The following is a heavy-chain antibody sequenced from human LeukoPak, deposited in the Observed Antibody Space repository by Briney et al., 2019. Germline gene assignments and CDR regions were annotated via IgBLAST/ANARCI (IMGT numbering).Heavy chain of an antibody. CDR2: ISGDGGST. CDR1: GFTFDDYA. D-gene: IGHD6-13*01. J-gene: IGHJ5*02. Sequence: GGSLRLSCAASGFTFDDYAMHWIRKAPGKGLEGVSLISGDGGSTYYADSVKGRFTISRDNSKNSLYLQMNSLRTEDTALYYCAKDMKWGIAAAGNNWFDPWGQGTLVTVSS. V-gene: IGHV3-43*02. CDR3: AKDMKWGIAAAGNNWFDP.